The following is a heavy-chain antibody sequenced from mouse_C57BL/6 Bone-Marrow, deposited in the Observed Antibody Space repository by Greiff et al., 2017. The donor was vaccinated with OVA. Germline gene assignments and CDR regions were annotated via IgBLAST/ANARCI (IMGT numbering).Heavy chain of an antibody. V-gene: IGHV1-55*01. D-gene: IGHD1-1*01. CDR2: IYPGSGST. J-gene: IGHJ1*03. CDR3: ARRYYGSSYWYFYV. Sequence: VQLQQPGAELVKPGASVKMSCKASGYTFTSYWITWVKQRPGQGLEWIGDIYPGSGSTNYNEKFKSKATLTVDTSSSTAYMQLSSLTSEDSAVYYCARRYYGSSYWYFYVCGRGTTVTVSS. CDR1: GYTFTSYW.